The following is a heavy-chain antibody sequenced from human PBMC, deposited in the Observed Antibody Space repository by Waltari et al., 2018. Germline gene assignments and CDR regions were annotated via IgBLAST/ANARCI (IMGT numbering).Heavy chain of an antibody. V-gene: IGHV3-49*04. D-gene: IGHD1-26*01. Sequence: EVQLVESGGGLVQPGRSPRLSCTASGFTFGDYAMSWVRQAPGKGLEWVGFIRSKAYGGTTEYAASVKGRFTISRDDSKSIAYLQMNSLKTEDTAVYYCTRDRGGRYYYYYMDVWGKGTTVTVSS. J-gene: IGHJ6*03. CDR3: TRDRGGRYYYYYMDV. CDR1: GFTFGDYA. CDR2: IRSKAYGGTT.